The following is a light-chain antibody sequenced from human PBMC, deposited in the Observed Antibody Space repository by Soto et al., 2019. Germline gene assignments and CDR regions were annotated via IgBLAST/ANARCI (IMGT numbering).Light chain of an antibody. Sequence: EIVLTQSPATLSLSPGESATLSCRASQRVSSYLARYQQKPGQAPRLRIYDASNRATGIPARFRGSGSGTAFTHIISSLEPGDFAVYFCQHRSNWRWTFGQGTKVE. CDR1: QRVSSY. J-gene: IGKJ1*01. V-gene: IGKV3-11*01. CDR2: DAS. CDR3: QHRSNWRWT.